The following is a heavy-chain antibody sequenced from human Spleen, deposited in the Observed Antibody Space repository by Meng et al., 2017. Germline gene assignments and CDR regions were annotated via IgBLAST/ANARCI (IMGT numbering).Heavy chain of an antibody. CDR2: INHSGST. V-gene: IGHV4-34*01. D-gene: IGHD6-13*01. CDR1: GGSINSYS. Sequence: SETLSLTCSVSGGSINSYSWTWIRQAPGKGLEWIGEINHSGSTNYNPSLKSRVTISVDTSKNQFSLELSSVTAADTAVYYCARIPKLITAAATKRPHFDYWGQGTLVTVSS. CDR3: ARIPKLITAAATKRPHFDY. J-gene: IGHJ4*02.